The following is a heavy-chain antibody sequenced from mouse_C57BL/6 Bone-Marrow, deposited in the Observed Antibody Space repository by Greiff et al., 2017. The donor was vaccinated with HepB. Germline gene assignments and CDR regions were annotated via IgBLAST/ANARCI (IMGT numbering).Heavy chain of an antibody. CDR2: ISDGGSYT. CDR1: GFTFSSYA. Sequence: EVKLMESGGGLVKPGGSLKLSCAASGFTFSSYAMSWVRQTPEKRLEWVATISDGGSYTYYPDNVKGRFTISRDNAKNNLYLQMSHLKAEDTAMYYRARASWLAYWGQGTLVTVSA. V-gene: IGHV5-4*03. J-gene: IGHJ3*01. CDR3: ARASWLAY.